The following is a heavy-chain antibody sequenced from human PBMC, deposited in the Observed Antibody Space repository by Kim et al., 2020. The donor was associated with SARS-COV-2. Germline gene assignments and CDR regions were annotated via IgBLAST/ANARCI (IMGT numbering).Heavy chain of an antibody. CDR3: ARGGSSSWYLFSGWFDP. Sequence: SVKVSCKASGGTFSSYAISWVRQAPGQGLEWMGGIIPIFGTANYAQKFQGRVTITADESTSTAYMELSSLRSEDTAVYYCARGGSSSWYLFSGWFDPWGQGTLVTVSS. D-gene: IGHD6-13*01. CDR1: GGTFSSYA. CDR2: IIPIFGTA. J-gene: IGHJ5*02. V-gene: IGHV1-69*13.